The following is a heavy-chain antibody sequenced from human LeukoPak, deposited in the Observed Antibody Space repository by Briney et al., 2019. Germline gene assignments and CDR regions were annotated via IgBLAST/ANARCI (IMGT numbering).Heavy chain of an antibody. D-gene: IGHD3-22*01. CDR1: GFIFSSYA. J-gene: IGHJ4*02. Sequence: GGSLRLSCAASGFIFSSYAMHWVRQAPGKGLEWVAVIWYDGSNKYYADSVKGRFTISRDNSKNTLYLQMNSLRAEDTAVYYCARHYDSSGYYLDYWGQGTLVTASS. CDR3: ARHYDSSGYYLDY. CDR2: IWYDGSNK. V-gene: IGHV3-33*08.